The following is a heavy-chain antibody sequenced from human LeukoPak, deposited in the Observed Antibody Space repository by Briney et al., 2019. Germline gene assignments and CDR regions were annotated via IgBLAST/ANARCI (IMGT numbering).Heavy chain of an antibody. CDR3: ARAFCSGATYYSMDY. V-gene: IGHV3-30*04. D-gene: IGHD2-15*01. Sequence: PGGSLRLSCAASGFTFSSYAMHWVRLAPGKGLEWVAVISSDGSNKYYADSVKGRFTISRDNAKNTLYLQMNSLRAEDTAVYYCARAFCSGATYYSMDYWGQGTLVTVSS. J-gene: IGHJ4*02. CDR1: GFTFSSYA. CDR2: ISSDGSNK.